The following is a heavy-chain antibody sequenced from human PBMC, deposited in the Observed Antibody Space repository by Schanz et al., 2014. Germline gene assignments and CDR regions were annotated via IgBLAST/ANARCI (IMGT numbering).Heavy chain of an antibody. CDR1: GFMFSSYG. V-gene: IGHV3-30*18. D-gene: IGHD2-15*01. J-gene: IGHJ5*01. Sequence: VQLVESGGGVVQPGRSLRLSCAASGFMFSSYGMHWVRQAPGKGLEWVGVISYDGSKKSYADSVKGRFTISRDNSKNTLYLQMNSLRAEDTAVYYCAKTPREYCNYDSCPNWFDSWGQGTLVTVSS. CDR3: AKTPREYCNYDSCPNWFDS. CDR2: ISYDGSKK.